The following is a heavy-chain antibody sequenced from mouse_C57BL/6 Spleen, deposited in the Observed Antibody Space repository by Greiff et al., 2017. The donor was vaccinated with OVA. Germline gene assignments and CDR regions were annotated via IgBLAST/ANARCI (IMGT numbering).Heavy chain of an antibody. CDR3: TGFYYYGSSYFYFDY. V-gene: IGHV6-3*01. CDR1: GFTFSNYW. CDR2: IRLKSDNYAT. D-gene: IGHD1-1*01. Sequence: EVQLQQSGGGLVQPGGSMKLSCVASGFTFSNYWMNWVRQSPEKGLEWVAQIRLKSDNYATHYAESVKGRFTISRDDSKSSVYLQMNNLRAEDTGIYYCTGFYYYGSSYFYFDYWGQGTTLTVSS. J-gene: IGHJ2*01.